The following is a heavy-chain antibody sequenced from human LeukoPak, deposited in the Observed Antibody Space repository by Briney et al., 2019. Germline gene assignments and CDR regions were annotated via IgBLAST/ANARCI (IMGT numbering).Heavy chain of an antibody. D-gene: IGHD3-3*01. V-gene: IGHV3-33*01. J-gene: IGHJ4*02. CDR1: GFTFSTYG. Sequence: GGSLRLSCAASGFTFSTYGMHWVRQAPGKGLEWVAVIWYDGSNKYYADSVRGRFTISRDNFKNTLYLQMNSLRAEDTAAYYCARDLEIGSSSYYFDYWGQGTLVTVSS. CDR3: ARDLEIGSSSYYFDY. CDR2: IWYDGSNK.